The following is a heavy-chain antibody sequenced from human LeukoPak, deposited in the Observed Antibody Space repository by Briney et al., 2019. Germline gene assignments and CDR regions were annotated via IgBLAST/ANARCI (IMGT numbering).Heavy chain of an antibody. D-gene: IGHD3-16*01. J-gene: IGHJ3*02. V-gene: IGHV1-18*04. CDR3: VRDLYDYGSVNYVDLVDI. Sequence: GASVKVSYKASGYTFSRYGISWVRQAPGQGLEWMGWISPYNGDTNYAQKLQGRVTMTTDTSTSTAYMELRSLRSDDTALYYCVRDLYDYGSVNYVDLVDIWGQGTMVTVSS. CDR2: ISPYNGDT. CDR1: GYTFSRYG.